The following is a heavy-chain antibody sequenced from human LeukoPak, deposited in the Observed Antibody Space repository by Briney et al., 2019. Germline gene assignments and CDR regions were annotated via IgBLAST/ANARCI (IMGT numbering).Heavy chain of an antibody. CDR2: IYTSGST. V-gene: IGHV4-61*02. Sequence: SETLSLTCTVSGGSISSGSYYWSWIRQPAGKGLEWIGRIYTSGSTNYNPSLKSRVTISVDTSKNQFSLKLSSVTAADTAVYYCARDFGVVIDYYYMDVWGKGTTVTVSS. J-gene: IGHJ6*03. CDR1: GGSISSGSYY. D-gene: IGHD3-3*01. CDR3: ARDFGVVIDYYYMDV.